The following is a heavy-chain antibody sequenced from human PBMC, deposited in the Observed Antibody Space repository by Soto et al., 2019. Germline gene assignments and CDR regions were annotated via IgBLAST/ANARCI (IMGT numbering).Heavy chain of an antibody. CDR3: ARGLRGAVREKSLDY. V-gene: IGHV3-53*02. CDR1: GFTVTNNF. D-gene: IGHD3-10*01. CDR2: IFSGGAT. J-gene: IGHJ4*02. Sequence: EVPLVETGGGLIQPGGSLRLSCAASGFTVTNNFMAWVRQAPRKGLEWVSIIFSGGATYYPDSVKGRFTFSRDISKNTFYLQMNSLRVDDTAVYYCARGLRGAVREKSLDYWGQGTLVNVSS.